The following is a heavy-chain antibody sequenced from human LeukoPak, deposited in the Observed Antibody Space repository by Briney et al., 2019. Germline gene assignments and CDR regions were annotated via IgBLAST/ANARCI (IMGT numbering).Heavy chain of an antibody. CDR3: ARDPTPRITIFGVVPSLGY. J-gene: IGHJ4*02. D-gene: IGHD3-3*01. V-gene: IGHV1-69*13. Sequence: SVKVSCKASGGTFSSHAISWLRQAPGQGLEWMGGIIPIFGTANYAQKFQGRVTITADESTSTAYMELSSLRSEDTAVYYCARDPTPRITIFGVVPSLGYWGQGTLVTVSS. CDR1: GGTFSSHA. CDR2: IIPIFGTA.